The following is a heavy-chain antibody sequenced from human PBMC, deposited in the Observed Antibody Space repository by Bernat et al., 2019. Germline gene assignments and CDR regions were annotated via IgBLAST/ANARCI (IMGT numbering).Heavy chain of an antibody. V-gene: IGHV3-48*01. D-gene: IGHD2-15*01. J-gene: IGHJ4*02. CDR2: ISSSSSAM. Sequence: EVQLVESGGGLVQPGGSLRLSCAASGFTFSSYSMNWVRQAPGKGLEWVSYISSSSSAMYYPDSVKGRFTVSRDNAKNSLYLQMNSLRAEDTAVYYCARVWGVYCSGASCHPIWGQGTLVTVSS. CDR1: GFTFSSYS. CDR3: ARVWGVYCSGASCHPI.